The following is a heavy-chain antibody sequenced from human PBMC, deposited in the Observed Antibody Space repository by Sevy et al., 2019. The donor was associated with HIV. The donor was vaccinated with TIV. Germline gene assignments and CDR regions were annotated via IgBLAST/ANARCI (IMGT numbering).Heavy chain of an antibody. CDR2: IWFDGSNT. D-gene: IGHD1-1*01. CDR3: ARDLESYNYGAYGPSFMPDY. V-gene: IGHV3-33*01. CDR1: GFTFSSYG. Sequence: GGSLRLSCAASGFTFSSYGMHWVRQAPGKGLEWVAVIWFDGSNTFYADSVKGRFTISRDIAENTLHLQMNSLRAEDTAVYYCARDLESYNYGAYGPSFMPDYWCQGPVVTASS. J-gene: IGHJ4*02.